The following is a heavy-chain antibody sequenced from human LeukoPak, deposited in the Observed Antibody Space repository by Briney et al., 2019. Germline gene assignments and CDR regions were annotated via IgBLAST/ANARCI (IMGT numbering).Heavy chain of an antibody. V-gene: IGHV4-61*02. D-gene: IGHD3-22*01. CDR2: IYTSGST. CDR3: ARGSSVPYYYYYMDV. CDR1: GASISSSYYY. Sequence: SETLSLTCTVSGASISSSYYYWVWIRQPAGKGLEWIGRIYTSGSTNYNPSLKSRVTISVDTSKNQFSLKLSSVTAADTAVYYCARGSSVPYYYYYMDVWGKGTTVTISS. J-gene: IGHJ6*03.